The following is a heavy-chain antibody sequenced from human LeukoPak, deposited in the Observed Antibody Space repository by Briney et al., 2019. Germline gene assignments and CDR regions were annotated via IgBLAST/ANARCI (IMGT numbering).Heavy chain of an antibody. J-gene: IGHJ6*02. CDR2: IYTSGRT. V-gene: IGHV4-4*07. D-gene: IGHD1-26*01. CDR1: GDSINSYY. Sequence: PSETLSLTCTVSGDSINSYYWSWIRQPAGKGLEWIGSIYTSGRTNYNPSLKSRVTMSVDTPKNQFSLKLSSVTAADTAVYYCARVGIEAASNYGMDVWGQGTTVTVSS. CDR3: ARVGIEAASNYGMDV.